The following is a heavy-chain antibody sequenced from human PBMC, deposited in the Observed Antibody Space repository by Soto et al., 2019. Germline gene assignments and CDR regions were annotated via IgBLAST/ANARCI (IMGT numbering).Heavy chain of an antibody. CDR2: INAGNGNT. V-gene: IGHV1-3*01. CDR1: GYTFTSYA. CDR3: ARSIPPVTAFDI. J-gene: IGHJ3*02. D-gene: IGHD2-21*01. Sequence: QVQLVQSGAEVKKPGASVKVSCKASGYTFTSYAMHWVRQAPGQRLEWMGWINAGNGNTKYSQKFQGRVTITRDTSVSTAYMELSSLRSEDTAVYYCARSIPPVTAFDIWGQGTMVTVSS.